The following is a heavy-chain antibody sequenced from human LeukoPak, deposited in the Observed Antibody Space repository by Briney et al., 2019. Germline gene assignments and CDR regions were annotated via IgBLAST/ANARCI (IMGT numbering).Heavy chain of an antibody. D-gene: IGHD2-21*02. J-gene: IGHJ4*02. CDR2: INPNSGGT. Sequence: ASVKVSCKASGGTFSSYAISWVRQAPGQGLEWMGWINPNSGGTNYAQKFQGRVTMTRDTSISTAYMELSRLRSDDTAVYYCARLGDLSPYWGQGTLVTVSS. CDR3: ARLGDLSPY. V-gene: IGHV1-2*02. CDR1: GGTFSSYA.